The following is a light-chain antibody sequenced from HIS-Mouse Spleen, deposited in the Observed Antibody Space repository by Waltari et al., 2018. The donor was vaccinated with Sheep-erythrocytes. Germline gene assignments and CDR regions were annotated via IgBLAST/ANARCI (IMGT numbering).Light chain of an antibody. Sequence: QSALTQPPSASGSPGQSVPISCTGTSRDVGGYNHVPWYQQHPGKAPKLMIYEVSKRPSGVPDRFSGSKSGNTASLTVSGLQAEDEADYYCSSYAGSNNWVFGGGTKLTVL. J-gene: IGLJ3*02. CDR2: EVS. V-gene: IGLV2-8*01. CDR3: SSYAGSNNWV. CDR1: SRDVGGYNH.